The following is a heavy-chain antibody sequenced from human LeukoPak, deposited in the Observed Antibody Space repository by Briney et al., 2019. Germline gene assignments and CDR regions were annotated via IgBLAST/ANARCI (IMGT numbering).Heavy chain of an antibody. D-gene: IGHD3-3*01. CDR3: ARAFWSGYVYNWFDP. CDR2: MNPNSGNT. CDR1: GYTFTSYG. Sequence: ASVKVSCKASGYTFTSYGISWVRQAPGQGLEWMGWMNPNSGNTGYAQKFQGRVTMTRNTSISTAYMELSSLRSEDTAVYYCARAFWSGYVYNWFDPWGQGTLVTVSS. J-gene: IGHJ5*02. V-gene: IGHV1-8*02.